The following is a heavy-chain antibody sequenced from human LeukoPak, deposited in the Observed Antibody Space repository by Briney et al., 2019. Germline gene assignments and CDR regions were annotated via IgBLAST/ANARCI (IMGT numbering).Heavy chain of an antibody. CDR3: ARGNYDILTGYWYYFAY. CDR1: GGSISSYY. J-gene: IGHJ4*02. V-gene: IGHV4-59*01. Sequence: PSETLSLTCTVSGGSISSYYWSWIRQPPGKGLEWIGYIYYSGSTNYNPSLKSRVTISVDTPKNQFSLKLSSVTAADTAVYYCARGNYDILTGYWYYFAYWGQGTLVTVSS. D-gene: IGHD3-9*01. CDR2: IYYSGST.